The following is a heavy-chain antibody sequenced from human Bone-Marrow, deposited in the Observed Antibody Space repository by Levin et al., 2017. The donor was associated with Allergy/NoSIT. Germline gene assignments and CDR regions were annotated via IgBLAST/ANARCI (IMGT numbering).Heavy chain of an antibody. V-gene: IGHV3-21*01. J-gene: IGHJ4*02. D-gene: IGHD3-22*01. CDR1: GFTFSSFS. Sequence: GGSLRLSCSASGFTFSSFSMNWVRQAPGKGLEWVSSITTSSSYIYYADSVKGRFTISRDNARNSLYLQMNSLRAEDTGVYYCARDDGSYYDSSGFGDWGQGTLVTVSS. CDR2: ITTSSSYI. CDR3: ARDDGSYYDSSGFGD.